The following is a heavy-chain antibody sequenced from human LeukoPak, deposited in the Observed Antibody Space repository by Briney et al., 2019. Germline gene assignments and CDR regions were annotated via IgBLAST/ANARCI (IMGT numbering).Heavy chain of an antibody. J-gene: IGHJ4*02. Sequence: GGSLRLSCAASGFTVSSNYMTWVRQAPGKGLEWVSVIYSGGSTYYADSVKGRFTISRDNSKNTLSLQMNSLRAEDTAVYYCARNSGYDLPFDYWGQGTLVTASS. V-gene: IGHV3-53*01. CDR3: ARNSGYDLPFDY. CDR2: IYSGGST. CDR1: GFTVSSNY. D-gene: IGHD5-12*01.